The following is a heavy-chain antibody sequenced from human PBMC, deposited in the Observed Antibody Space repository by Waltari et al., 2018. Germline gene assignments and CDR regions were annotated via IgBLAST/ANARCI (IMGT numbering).Heavy chain of an antibody. J-gene: IGHJ3*02. CDR3: ARRFNWGPPLFHDAFDI. Sequence: EVQLVQSGAEVKKPGESLEISCKGSGYSFTSYWIGWVRQMPGKGLEWMGSIYPGDSDTRYSPSFQGQVTISADKSISTAYLQWSSLKASDTAMYYCARRFNWGPPLFHDAFDIWGQGTMVTVSS. CDR2: IYPGDSDT. CDR1: GYSFTSYW. V-gene: IGHV5-51*03. D-gene: IGHD7-27*01.